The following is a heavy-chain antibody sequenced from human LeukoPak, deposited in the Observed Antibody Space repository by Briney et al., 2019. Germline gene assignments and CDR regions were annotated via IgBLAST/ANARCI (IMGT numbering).Heavy chain of an antibody. CDR3: ARDMSYGYELDY. J-gene: IGHJ4*02. D-gene: IGHD5-18*01. CDR2: FYYSGST. CDR1: GGSISTSSYY. Sequence: PSETLSLTCTVSGGSISTSSYYWGWIRQPPGKGLEWIGSFYYSGSTYYNPSLKSRVTISVDTSKNQFSLKLSSVTAADTAVYYCARDMSYGYELDYWGQGTLVTVSS. V-gene: IGHV4-39*07.